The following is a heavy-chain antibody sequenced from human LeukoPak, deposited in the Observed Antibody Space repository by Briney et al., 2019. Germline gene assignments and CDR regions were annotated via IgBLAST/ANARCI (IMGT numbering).Heavy chain of an antibody. CDR1: GFTFSSYG. Sequence: GGTLRLSCAASGFTFSSYGMSWVRQAPGKGLEWVSAISGSAGSTYYADSVKGRFTISRDNSKNTLYLQMNSLRAEDTAVYYCARGGGSYSHDAFDIWGQGTMVTVSS. CDR2: ISGSAGST. CDR3: ARGGGSYSHDAFDI. D-gene: IGHD1-26*01. V-gene: IGHV3-23*01. J-gene: IGHJ3*02.